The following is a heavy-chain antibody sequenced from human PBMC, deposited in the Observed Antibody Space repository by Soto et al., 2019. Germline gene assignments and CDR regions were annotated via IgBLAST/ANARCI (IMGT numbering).Heavy chain of an antibody. CDR3: AREEGATHYYYYGMDV. D-gene: IGHD1-26*01. CDR2: INAGNGNT. CDR1: GYTFTSYA. V-gene: IGHV1-3*01. Sequence: GASVKVSCKASGYTFTSYAMHWVRQAPGQRLEWMGWINAGNGNTKYSQRFQGRVTITRDTSASTAYMELSSLRSEDTAVYYCAREEGATHYYYYGMDVWGQGTTVTVSS. J-gene: IGHJ6*02.